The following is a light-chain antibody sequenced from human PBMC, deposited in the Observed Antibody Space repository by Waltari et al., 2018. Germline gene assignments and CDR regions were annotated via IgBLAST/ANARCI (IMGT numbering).Light chain of an antibody. Sequence: QLVLTQSPSASASLGASVTLTCTLSSGHNHYAIAWHQQRPDKGPRYLMKVNSDGSHRKGAGLPDRFSGSSSGAERYLTIFSLQSEDEADYYCQTWGTGILVFGGGTKLTVL. CDR2: VNSDGSH. CDR1: SGHNHYA. J-gene: IGLJ2*01. CDR3: QTWGTGILV. V-gene: IGLV4-69*01.